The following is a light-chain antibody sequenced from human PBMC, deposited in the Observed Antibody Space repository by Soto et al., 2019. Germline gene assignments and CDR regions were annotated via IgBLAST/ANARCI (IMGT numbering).Light chain of an antibody. Sequence: QPVLTQPPSVSGAPGQRGAISCTGSSSNIGAGFDVHWYQQLPGTAPKLLIYANTNRPSGVPDRFSGSKSGTSASLAITGLQAEDDADYYCQSYDSSLSGVIFGGGTKLTVL. CDR2: ANT. CDR1: SSNIGAGFD. V-gene: IGLV1-40*01. CDR3: QSYDSSLSGVI. J-gene: IGLJ2*01.